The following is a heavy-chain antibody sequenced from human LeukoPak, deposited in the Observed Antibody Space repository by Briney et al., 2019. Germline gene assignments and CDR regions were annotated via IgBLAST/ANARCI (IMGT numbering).Heavy chain of an antibody. CDR1: GGSISSGGYP. D-gene: IGHD3-16*01. Sequence: SETLSLTCAVSGGSISSGGYPWSWIRQPPGKGLEWIGYIYHSGSTYYNPSPKSRVTISVDRSKNQLSLKLSSVTAADTAVYYCARGGDLAYFDYWGQGTLVTVSS. V-gene: IGHV4-30-2*01. CDR2: IYHSGST. CDR3: ARGGDLAYFDY. J-gene: IGHJ4*02.